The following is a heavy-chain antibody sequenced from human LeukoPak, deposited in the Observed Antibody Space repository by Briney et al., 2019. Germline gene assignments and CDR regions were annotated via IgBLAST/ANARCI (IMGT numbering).Heavy chain of an antibody. CDR3: ARGTRTTEYTYYYDSSGYSPTGY. CDR1: GYTFTSYA. CDR2: MIPNIGNT. D-gene: IGHD3-22*01. Sequence: GASVKVSCKASGYTFTSYAISWVRQATGQGLEWMGWMIPNIGNTGYAQKFQGRVTMTTNTSISTAYMELSSLRSEDTAVYYCARGTRTTEYTYYYDSSGYSPTGYWGQGTLVTVSS. J-gene: IGHJ4*02. V-gene: IGHV1-8*01.